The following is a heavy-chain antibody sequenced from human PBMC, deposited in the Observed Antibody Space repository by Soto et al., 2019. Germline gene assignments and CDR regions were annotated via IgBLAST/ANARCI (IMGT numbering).Heavy chain of an antibody. CDR2: ISGSGTSR. V-gene: IGHV3-23*01. D-gene: IGHD6-19*01. CDR3: ARLGRKAVAGAKLDY. CDR1: GFTFSNYA. J-gene: IGHJ4*02. Sequence: GVSLRLSCAASGFTFSNYAMTWVRQAPGKGLEWVSSISGSGTSRFHADSVEGRFTISRDNAKNTLDLQMNSLRAEDTAVYYCARLGRKAVAGAKLDYWGQGTLVNVSS.